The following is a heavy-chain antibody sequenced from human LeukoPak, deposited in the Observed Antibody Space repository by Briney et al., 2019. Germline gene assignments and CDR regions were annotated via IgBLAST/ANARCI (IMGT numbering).Heavy chain of an antibody. CDR3: VVSMVRRVNWFDP. CDR2: MNPNSGNT. J-gene: IGHJ5*02. CDR1: GYTFTSYD. Sequence: ASVKVSCKASGYTFTSYDINWVRQATGQGLEWMGWMNPNSGNTGYAQKFQGRVTMTRNTSISTAYMELSSLRSEDTAVYYCVVSMVRRVNWFDPWGQGTLVTVSS. V-gene: IGHV1-8*01. D-gene: IGHD3-10*01.